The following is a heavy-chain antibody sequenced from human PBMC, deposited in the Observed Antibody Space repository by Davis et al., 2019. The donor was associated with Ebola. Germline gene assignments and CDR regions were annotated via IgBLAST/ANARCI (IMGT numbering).Heavy chain of an antibody. CDR1: GFTFSSYA. V-gene: IGHV3-74*01. CDR2: IGSDGSNT. Sequence: GESLKISCAASGFTFSSYAMSWVRQAPGKGLVWVSRIGSDGSNTDYADSVKGRFTISRDNAKNRLYLQMNSLRAEDTAVYYCALLGDFDYWGQGTLVTVSS. J-gene: IGHJ4*02. CDR3: ALLGDFDY. D-gene: IGHD7-27*01.